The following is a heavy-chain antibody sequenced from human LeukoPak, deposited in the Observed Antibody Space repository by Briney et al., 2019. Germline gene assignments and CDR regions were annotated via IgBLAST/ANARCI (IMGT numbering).Heavy chain of an antibody. Sequence: PSETLSLACTVSGGSISSYYWSWIRQPAGKGPEWIGRIYTSGSTNYNPSLKSRVTMSVDTSKNQFSLKLSSVTAADTAVYYCARDSGYGSGTVTNDYWGQGTLVTVSS. J-gene: IGHJ4*02. CDR2: IYTSGST. CDR3: ARDSGYGSGTVTNDY. V-gene: IGHV4-4*07. CDR1: GGSISSYY. D-gene: IGHD3-10*01.